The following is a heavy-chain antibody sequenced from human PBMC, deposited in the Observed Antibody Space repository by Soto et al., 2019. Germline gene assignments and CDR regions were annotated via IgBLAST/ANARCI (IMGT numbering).Heavy chain of an antibody. CDR1: GFTFSSNG. CDR2: IWYAGSNK. Sequence: QVQLVESGGGVVQPGRSLRLSCEAPGFTFSSNGMHWVRQAPGRGLEWVAVIWYAGSNKYYADSVKGRFTLSRDNSKNTLYLQMNSLRAEDTAVYYCAREVAPYLYYYYYGMDVWGQGTTVTVSS. CDR3: AREVAPYLYYYYYGMDV. V-gene: IGHV3-33*01. J-gene: IGHJ6*02. D-gene: IGHD5-12*01.